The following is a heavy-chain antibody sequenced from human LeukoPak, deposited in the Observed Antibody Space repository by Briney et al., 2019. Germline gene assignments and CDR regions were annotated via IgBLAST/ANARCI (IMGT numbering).Heavy chain of an antibody. CDR2: ISYDGSNK. D-gene: IGHD5-18*01. CDR1: GFTLSNND. Sequence: GGSLRLSCAAGFTLSNNDMHWVRQAPGKGLEWVAVISYDGSNKYYADSVKGRFTISRDNSKNTLYLQMNSLRAEYTAVYYCAKDWGYSYGFDYWGQGTLVTVSS. J-gene: IGHJ4*02. V-gene: IGHV3-30*18. CDR3: AKDWGYSYGFDY.